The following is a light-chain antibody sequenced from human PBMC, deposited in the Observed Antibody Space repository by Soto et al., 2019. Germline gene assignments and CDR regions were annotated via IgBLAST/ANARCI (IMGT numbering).Light chain of an antibody. Sequence: DIQMTQSPSTLSASVGDRVTITCRASQSISSWLAWYQQKPGKAPKLLIYDASSLESGVPSRFRGSGSGTDFTLTISSLQPDDFATYYCQQYNSYSRTFGQGTKVEIK. V-gene: IGKV1-5*01. CDR1: QSISSW. J-gene: IGKJ1*01. CDR3: QQYNSYSRT. CDR2: DAS.